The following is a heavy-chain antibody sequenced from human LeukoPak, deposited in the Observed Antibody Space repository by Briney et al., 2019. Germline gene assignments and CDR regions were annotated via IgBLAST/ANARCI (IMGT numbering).Heavy chain of an antibody. CDR3: ACLEGDY. Sequence: SETLSLTCTVSGDSINSYYWNWIRQPPGKGLEWIGYIHYSGSTNYNPSLKSRVTTSVDTSKNQFSLKLSSVTAADTAVYYCACLEGDYWGQGTLVTVSS. J-gene: IGHJ4*02. V-gene: IGHV4-59*08. CDR1: GDSINSYY. CDR2: IHYSGST. D-gene: IGHD3-16*01.